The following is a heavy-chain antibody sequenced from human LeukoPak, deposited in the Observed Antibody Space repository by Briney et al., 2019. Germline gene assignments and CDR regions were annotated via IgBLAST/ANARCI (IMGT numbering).Heavy chain of an antibody. CDR1: GFAFTSYA. V-gene: IGHV3-23*01. D-gene: IGHD3-9*01. J-gene: IGHJ4*02. CDR2: ISGSGGST. CDR3: AKNNILTGYDLYYFDY. Sequence: GGSLRLSCAASGFAFTSYALSWVRQAPGKRLEWVSAISGSGGSTYYADSVKGRFTISRDNFKNTLYLQMKSLRAEDTAVYYCAKNNILTGYDLYYFDYWGQGTLVTVSS.